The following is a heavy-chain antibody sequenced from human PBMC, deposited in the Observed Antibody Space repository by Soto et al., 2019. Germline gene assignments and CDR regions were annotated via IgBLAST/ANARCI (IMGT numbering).Heavy chain of an antibody. CDR3: AKDTSTPRGWSQTFDY. CDR2: ISGSGSNT. D-gene: IGHD6-19*01. V-gene: IGHV3-23*01. J-gene: IGHJ4*02. CDR1: GFTFSTNS. Sequence: PGGSLRLSCAASGFTFSTNSMGWVRQAPGKGLEWVSSISGSGSNTYYADSVKGRFTISRDNSYNILSLQMNSLRAEDTAVYYCAKDTSTPRGWSQTFDYWGQGTLVTVSS.